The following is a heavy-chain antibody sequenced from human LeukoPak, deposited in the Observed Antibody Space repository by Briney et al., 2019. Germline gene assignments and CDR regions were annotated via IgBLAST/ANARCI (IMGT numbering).Heavy chain of an antibody. V-gene: IGHV4-59*02. J-gene: IGHJ4*02. Sequence: PSETLSLTCSVSNGAVKNYYWTWIRQPPGQGLEWIGNFLYSGTTTYRASLDSRLIISVDNSKNTVSLRLFSVTAADTAVFYCATLVYSGSRYHFDTWGQGTLVTVSS. CDR1: NGAVKNYY. CDR2: FLYSGTT. D-gene: IGHD1-26*01. CDR3: ATLVYSGSRYHFDT.